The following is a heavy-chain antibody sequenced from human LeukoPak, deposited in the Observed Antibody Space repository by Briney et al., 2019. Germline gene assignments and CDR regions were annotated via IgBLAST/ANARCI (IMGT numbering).Heavy chain of an antibody. CDR2: ISGSGGST. CDR1: GFTFSSYA. Sequence: GGSLRLSCAASGFTFSSYAMSWVRQAPGKGLEWVSAISGSGGSTYYADSVKGRFTISRDNSKNTLYLQMNSLRAEDTALYYCARDRRYYDSSGYYFHWYFDLWGRGTLVTVSS. CDR3: ARDRRYYDSSGYYFHWYFDL. D-gene: IGHD3-22*01. J-gene: IGHJ2*01. V-gene: IGHV3-23*01.